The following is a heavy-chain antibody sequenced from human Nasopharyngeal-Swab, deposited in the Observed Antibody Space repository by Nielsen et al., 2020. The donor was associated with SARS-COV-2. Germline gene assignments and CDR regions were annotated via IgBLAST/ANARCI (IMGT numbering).Heavy chain of an antibody. J-gene: IGHJ6*02. Sequence: SVKVSCKASGYTFTSYGISWVRQAPGQGLEWMGGIIPIFGTANYAQKFQGRVTITADESTSTAYMELSSLRSEDTAVYYCARDQNPRPDYDFWSGHIYGMDVWGQGTTVTVSS. D-gene: IGHD3-3*01. CDR2: IIPIFGTA. CDR1: GYTFTSYG. CDR3: ARDQNPRPDYDFWSGHIYGMDV. V-gene: IGHV1-69*13.